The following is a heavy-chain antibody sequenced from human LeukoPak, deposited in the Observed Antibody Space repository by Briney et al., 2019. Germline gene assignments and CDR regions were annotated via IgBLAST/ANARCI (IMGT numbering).Heavy chain of an antibody. CDR1: GGSISSSSYY. J-gene: IGHJ4*02. CDR3: AAYRDCTNGVCALGLFDY. CDR2: IYYSGST. D-gene: IGHD2-8*01. Sequence: SETLSLTCTVSGGSISSSSYYWGWIRQPPGKGLEWIGSIYYSGSTYSNPSLKSRVTMSVDTSKNQFSLELSSVTAADTAVFYCAAYRDCTNGVCALGLFDYWGQGTLVTVSS. V-gene: IGHV4-39*01.